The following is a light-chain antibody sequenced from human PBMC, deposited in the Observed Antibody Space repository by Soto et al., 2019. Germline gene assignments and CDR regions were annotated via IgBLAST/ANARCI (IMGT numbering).Light chain of an antibody. V-gene: IGKV1-5*01. CDR3: QQYNSYPRT. J-gene: IGKJ1*01. CDR2: DAS. Sequence: DIPMTQSPSTLSASVGDSVTITCRASQRTTTWLAWYQQKPGKAPKLLIYDASSLESGVPSRFSGSGSGTEFTLTISSLQPDDFATYYCQQYNSYPRTFGQGTKVEIK. CDR1: QRTTTW.